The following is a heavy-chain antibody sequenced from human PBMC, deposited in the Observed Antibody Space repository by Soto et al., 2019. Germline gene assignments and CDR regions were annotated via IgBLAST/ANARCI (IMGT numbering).Heavy chain of an antibody. V-gene: IGHV4-39*01. CDR2: IYYSGST. Sequence: SDTLSLTCTLSGHSLSSSTYYPGWIRQPPGQGQEWIGSIYYSGSTYYNQSLKSRVTISVDTSKNQFSLKLSSVPAADGAVYSCARSMTRGLTLNYWPEETL. J-gene: IGHJ4*02. CDR1: GHSLSSSTYY. D-gene: IGHD3-16*01. CDR3: ARSMTRGLTLNY.